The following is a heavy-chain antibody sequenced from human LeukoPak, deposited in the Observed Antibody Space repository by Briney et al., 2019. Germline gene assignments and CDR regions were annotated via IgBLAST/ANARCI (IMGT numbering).Heavy chain of an antibody. CDR3: AELGITMIGGV. CDR2: ISSSGSTI. D-gene: IGHD3-10*02. Sequence: GGSLRLSCEASGLSFSSYAMHWVRQAPGKGLEWVSYISSSGSTIYYADSVKGRFTISRDNAKNSLYLQMNSLRAEDTAVYYCAELGITMIGGVWGKGTTVTISS. V-gene: IGHV3-48*03. J-gene: IGHJ6*04. CDR1: GLSFSSYA.